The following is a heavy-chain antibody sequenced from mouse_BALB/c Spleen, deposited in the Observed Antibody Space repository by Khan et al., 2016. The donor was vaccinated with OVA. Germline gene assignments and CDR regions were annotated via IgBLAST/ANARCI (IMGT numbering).Heavy chain of an antibody. Sequence: EVQLVESGPGLVKPSQTVSLTCTVTGISITSGNYRWSWIRQFPGNKLEWIGNIYYSGTVTYNPSFTNRPTITRETSKKQFFLEMNSLTAEDTATYYCARDNGSLYWYFDVWGAGTTVTVSS. D-gene: IGHD1-1*01. CDR1: GISITSGNYR. J-gene: IGHJ1*01. CDR3: ARDNGSLYWYFDV. V-gene: IGHV3-5*02. CDR2: IYYSGTV.